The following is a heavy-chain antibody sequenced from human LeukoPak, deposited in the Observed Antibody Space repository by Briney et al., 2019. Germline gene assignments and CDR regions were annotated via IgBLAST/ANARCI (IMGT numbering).Heavy chain of an antibody. J-gene: IGHJ4*02. D-gene: IGHD6-19*01. CDR1: GFTFSSYW. CDR3: ARGPSGGREDSSGWYFDY. Sequence: GGSLRLSCAASGFTFSSYWMSWVRQAPGKGLEWVANIKQDGSEKYYVDSVKGRFTISRDNAKNSLYLQMNSLRAEDTAVYYCARGPSGGREDSSGWYFDYWGQGTLVTVSS. CDR2: IKQDGSEK. V-gene: IGHV3-7*01.